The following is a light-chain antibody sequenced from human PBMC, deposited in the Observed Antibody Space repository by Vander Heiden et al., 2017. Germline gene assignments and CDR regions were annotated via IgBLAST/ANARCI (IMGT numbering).Light chain of an antibody. V-gene: IGKV2D-29*01. J-gene: IGKJ1*01. CDR1: RGLVHTDRRTY. Sequence: ETVLTQTPLSLSVTPGQPASISCKSSRGLVHTDRRTYLFWYQQKPGQPPKLLIYEVSNRVFGVPDRFSGSGSGTDFTLRISRVEAEDVGVYYCKQCINLPRTFGQGTKVEIK. CDR2: EVS. CDR3: KQCINLPRT.